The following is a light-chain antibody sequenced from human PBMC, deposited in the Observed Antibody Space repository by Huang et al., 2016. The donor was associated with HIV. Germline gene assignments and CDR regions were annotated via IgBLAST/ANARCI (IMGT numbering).Light chain of an antibody. CDR1: QSIGRY. Sequence: EIVLTQSPASLSLSPGERATLSCRASQSIGRYLSWYQQKPGQAPRLLIYDASNRATCIPARCSGGGSGTDFTLTISSRKPEDFAVYYCQQRNNWPPFTVGQGTRLEIK. J-gene: IGKJ5*01. CDR3: QQRNNWPPFT. V-gene: IGKV3-11*01. CDR2: DAS.